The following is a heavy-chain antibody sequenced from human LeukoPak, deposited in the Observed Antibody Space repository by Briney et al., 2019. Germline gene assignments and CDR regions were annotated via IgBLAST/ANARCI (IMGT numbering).Heavy chain of an antibody. V-gene: IGHV6-1*01. CDR1: GDSVPSNSAA. Sequence: SQTLSLTCAISGDSVPSNSAAWNWIRQSPSRGLEWLGRTYYRSKWYNDYAVSVKSRITINPDTSKNQFSLQLNSVTPEDTAVYYCARGMTTGYYYYYGMDVWGQGTTVTVSS. J-gene: IGHJ6*02. CDR2: TYYRSKWYN. D-gene: IGHD4-4*01. CDR3: ARGMTTGYYYYYGMDV.